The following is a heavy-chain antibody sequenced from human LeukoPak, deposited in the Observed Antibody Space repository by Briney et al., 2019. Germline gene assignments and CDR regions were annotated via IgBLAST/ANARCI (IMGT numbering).Heavy chain of an antibody. D-gene: IGHD6-13*01. CDR3: ATGGASSSWHDGVY. CDR1: GFTFDDYG. CDR2: ISSSGSTI. Sequence: PGGSLRLSCAASGFTFDDYGMSWVRQAPGKGLEWVSYISSSGSTIYYADSVKGRFTISRDNAKNSLYLQMNSLRAEDTAVYYCATGGASSSWHDGVYWGQGTLVTVSS. V-gene: IGHV3-11*04. J-gene: IGHJ4*02.